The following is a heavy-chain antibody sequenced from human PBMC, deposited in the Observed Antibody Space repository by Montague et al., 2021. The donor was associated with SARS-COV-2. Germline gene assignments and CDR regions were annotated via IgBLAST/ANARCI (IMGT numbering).Heavy chain of an antibody. CDR2: IDPSDSNT. CDR3: ATPDY. J-gene: IGHJ4*02. Sequence: QSGAEVKKPGESLRISCKGSGYSFTTYWINWVRHMPGKGLEWMGKIDPSDSNTYYSPSFQGHVTISVDKSISTAYLQWSSLKASDTAMFYCATPDYWGQGTLVTVSS. CDR1: GYSFTTYW. V-gene: IGHV5-10-1*01.